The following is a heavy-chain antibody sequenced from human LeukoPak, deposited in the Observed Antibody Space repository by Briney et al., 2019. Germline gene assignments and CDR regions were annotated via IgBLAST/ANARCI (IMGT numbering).Heavy chain of an antibody. V-gene: IGHV4-59*01. J-gene: IGHJ4*02. CDR1: GGSISSYY. Sequence: SETLSLTCTVSGGSISSYYWSWIRQPPGKGLEWIGYIYYSGSTNYNPSLKSRVTISVDTSKNQFSLKLSSVTAADTAVYYCAGGYDYLFGYWGQGTLVTVSS. D-gene: IGHD3-22*01. CDR2: IYYSGST. CDR3: AGGYDYLFGY.